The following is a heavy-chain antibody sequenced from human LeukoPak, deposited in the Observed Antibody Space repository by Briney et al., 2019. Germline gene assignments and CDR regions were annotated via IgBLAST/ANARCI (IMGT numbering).Heavy chain of an antibody. Sequence: PSETLSLTCTVSGDSLNHYYWTWIRQPARNGLEWVGRIYTSGANNYNPSLKSRVTMSVDTSKNQFSLKLNSVTAADTAVYYCARIGGGATRFDYWGQGTLVTVSS. CDR3: ARIGGGATRFDY. D-gene: IGHD1-26*01. CDR2: IYTSGAN. V-gene: IGHV4-4*07. J-gene: IGHJ4*02. CDR1: GDSLNHYY.